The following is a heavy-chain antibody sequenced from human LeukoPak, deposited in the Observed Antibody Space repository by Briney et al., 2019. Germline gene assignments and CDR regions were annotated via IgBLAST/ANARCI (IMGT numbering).Heavy chain of an antibody. CDR1: GGSFSGYY. CDR3: ARVDGITMVRGVIIRGYNWFDP. D-gene: IGHD3-10*01. CDR2: IYYSGST. V-gene: IGHV4-34*01. Sequence: SETLSLTCAVYGGSFSGYYWSWIRQPPGKGLEWIGSIYYSGSTYYNPSLKSRVTISVDTSKNQFSLKLSSVTAADTAVYYCARVDGITMVRGVIIRGYNWFDPWGQGTLVTVSS. J-gene: IGHJ5*02.